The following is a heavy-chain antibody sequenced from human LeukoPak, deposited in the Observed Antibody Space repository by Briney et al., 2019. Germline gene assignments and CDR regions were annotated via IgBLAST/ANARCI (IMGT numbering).Heavy chain of an antibody. CDR1: GGTFSSYA. J-gene: IGHJ6*02. D-gene: IGHD2-8*01. V-gene: IGHV1-69*05. Sequence: GASVKVSCKASGGTFSSYAISWVRQAPGQGLEWMGGIIPIFGTASYAQKLQGRVTMTRDTPTNTVYMELSSLRTEDTAVYYCASVYLYGMDVWGQGTTVTVSS. CDR2: IIPIFGTA. CDR3: ASVYLYGMDV.